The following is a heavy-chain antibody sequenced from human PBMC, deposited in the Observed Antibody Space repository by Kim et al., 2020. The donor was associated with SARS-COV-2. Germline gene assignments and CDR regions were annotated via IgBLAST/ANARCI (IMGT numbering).Heavy chain of an antibody. CDR2: IYYSGST. J-gene: IGHJ5*02. V-gene: IGHV4-59*01. Sequence: SETLSLTCTVSGGSISSYYWSWIRQPPGKGLEWIGYIYYSGSTNYNPSLKSRVTISVDTSKNQFSLKLSSVTAADTAVYYCARNNCTNGVCYTLWFDPWGQGTLVTVSS. D-gene: IGHD2-8*01. CDR3: ARNNCTNGVCYTLWFDP. CDR1: GGSISSYY.